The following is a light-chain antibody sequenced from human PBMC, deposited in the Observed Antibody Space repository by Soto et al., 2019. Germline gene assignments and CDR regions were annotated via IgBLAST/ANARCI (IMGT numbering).Light chain of an antibody. J-gene: IGKJ4*01. CDR3: MQGTHLPLT. Sequence: EVVMIQSPPSLPVTLGRPASISCRSSQSLVYSDATTYLSWLLQRPGQSPRRLIYQVSIRDPGVQDRFSGSGSGTDFTLTISRVEAEYVGVYYCMQGTHLPLTFGRGTKVEIK. V-gene: IGKV2-30*01. CDR2: QVS. CDR1: QSLVYSDATTY.